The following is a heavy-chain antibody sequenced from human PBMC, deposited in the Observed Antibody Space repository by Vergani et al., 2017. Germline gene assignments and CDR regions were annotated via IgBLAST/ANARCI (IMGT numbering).Heavy chain of an antibody. CDR1: GYSFTNYW. Sequence: EVQLVQSGAEVKKPGESLKISCLISGYSFTNYWIGWVRQMPGKGLEWMGIIHPADSDTRYSPSFQGQVTISFDKSISTSYLQRSSLRASDSAMYYCATGYCHSTSCFGWNWFDPWGQGTLVTVSS. CDR3: ATGYCHSTSCFGWNWFDP. J-gene: IGHJ5*02. D-gene: IGHD2-2*01. CDR2: IHPADSDT. V-gene: IGHV5-51*01.